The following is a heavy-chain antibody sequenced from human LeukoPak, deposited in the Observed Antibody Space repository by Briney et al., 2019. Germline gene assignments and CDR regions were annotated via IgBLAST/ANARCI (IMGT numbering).Heavy chain of an antibody. Sequence: PGGSLRLSCAASGFTVSSNYMSWVRQAPGKGLEWVAVISYDGSNKYYADSVKGRFTISRDNPKNTLYLQMNSLRAEDTAVYYCAKDQTYSSSWSDYWGQGTLVTVSS. CDR3: AKDQTYSSSWSDY. V-gene: IGHV3-30*18. CDR1: GFTVSSNY. CDR2: ISYDGSNK. D-gene: IGHD6-13*01. J-gene: IGHJ4*02.